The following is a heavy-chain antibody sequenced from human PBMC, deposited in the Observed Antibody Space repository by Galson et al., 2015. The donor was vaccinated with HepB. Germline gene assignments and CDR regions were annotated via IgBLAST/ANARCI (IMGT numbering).Heavy chain of an antibody. V-gene: IGHV4-34*01. Sequence: ETLSLTCAVYGESFSGFHWSWIRQPPGKGLEWIGEVNHSGSSNYNPSPKSRVTISADTSKNQFSLKLSSVTAPETAVNYCVRGKSFTVFGILNTVSGYYFGFWGQGPLVTVTS. CDR2: VNHSGSS. CDR3: VRGKSFTVFGILNTVSGYYFGF. CDR1: GESFSGFH. J-gene: IGHJ4*02. D-gene: IGHD3-3*01.